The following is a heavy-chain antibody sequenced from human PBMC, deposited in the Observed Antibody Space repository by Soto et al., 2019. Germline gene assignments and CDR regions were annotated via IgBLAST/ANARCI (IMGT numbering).Heavy chain of an antibody. Sequence: SVKVSCKASGFTVTSSAVQWVRQARGQRLEWIGWIVFGSGNTNYAQKFQERVTITMDMSTSTAYMELSSLRTGDKAWYECAELTVTMIKHYFDYGGQGTLGT. CDR1: GFTVTSSA. J-gene: IGHJ4*02. CDR2: IVFGSGNT. D-gene: IGHD3-22*01. CDR3: AELTVTMIKHYFDY. V-gene: IGHV1-58*01.